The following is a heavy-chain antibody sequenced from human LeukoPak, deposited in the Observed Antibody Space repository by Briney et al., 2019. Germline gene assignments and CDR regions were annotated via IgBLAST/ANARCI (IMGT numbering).Heavy chain of an antibody. V-gene: IGHV1-18*01. Sequence: ASVKVSCKASGGTFSSYAISWVRQAPGQGLEWMGWISAYNGNTNYAQKLQGRVTMTTDTSTSTAYMELRSLRSDDTAVYYCARVYDILTGYPTNWFDPWGQGTLVTVSS. J-gene: IGHJ5*02. D-gene: IGHD3-9*01. CDR1: GGTFSSYA. CDR3: ARVYDILTGYPTNWFDP. CDR2: ISAYNGNT.